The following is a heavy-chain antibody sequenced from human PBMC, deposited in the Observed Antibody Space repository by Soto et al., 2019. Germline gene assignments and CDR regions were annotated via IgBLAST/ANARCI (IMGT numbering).Heavy chain of an antibody. J-gene: IGHJ6*01. D-gene: IGHD5-12*01. CDR1: GYTCTTYC. CDR2: ISAYNGNT. V-gene: IGHV1-18*01. CDR3: ARSMDIVATYYYYGLDV. Sequence: GAAVKVACKPSGYTCTTYCIGCVRQVLGQVLAGMGWISAYNGNTNYAQKLQGRVTMTTDTYKSTAYMELRSLRSDDTAVYYCARSMDIVATYYYYGLDVWGQGTTVSVSS.